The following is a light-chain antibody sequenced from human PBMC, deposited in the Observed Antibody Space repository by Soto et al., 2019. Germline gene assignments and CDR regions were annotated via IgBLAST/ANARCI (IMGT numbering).Light chain of an antibody. Sequence: EIVLTQSPATLSLSPGERATLSCRASQSVSSYLAWCQQKPGQAPRLLIYDASNRATGIPARFSGSGSGTDFTLTISSLEPEDFAVYYCQQRSNWPRNTFGQGTKLEIK. CDR2: DAS. CDR3: QQRSNWPRNT. V-gene: IGKV3-11*01. CDR1: QSVSSY. J-gene: IGKJ2*01.